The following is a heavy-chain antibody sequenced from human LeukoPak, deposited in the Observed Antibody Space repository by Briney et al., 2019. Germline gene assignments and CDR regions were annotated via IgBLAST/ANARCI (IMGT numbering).Heavy chain of an antibody. CDR2: ITSSGNYI. V-gene: IGHV3-21*01. CDR1: GFTFSSYG. D-gene: IGHD3-9*01. CDR3: ARDRPTLTGYYPFDY. J-gene: IGHJ4*02. Sequence: PGGSLRLSCAASGFTFSSYGMHWVRQAPGKGLEWVSSITSSGNYIYYADSMKGRFTISRDNAKNSLYLQMNSLRAEDTAVYYCARDRPTLTGYYPFDYWGQGTLVTVSS.